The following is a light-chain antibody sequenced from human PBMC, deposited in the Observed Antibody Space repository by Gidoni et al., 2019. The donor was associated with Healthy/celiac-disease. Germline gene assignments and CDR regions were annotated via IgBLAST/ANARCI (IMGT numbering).Light chain of an antibody. Sequence: EIVLTQSPATLSWSRGDRATLSCRASQSVSSYLAWYQQKPGQAPRLLIYDPSTRATGIPARFSGSGSGTDFTLTISSLEPEDFAVYYCQQRSNRFTFGPGTKVDIK. V-gene: IGKV3-11*01. CDR3: QQRSNRFT. J-gene: IGKJ3*01. CDR2: DPS. CDR1: QSVSSY.